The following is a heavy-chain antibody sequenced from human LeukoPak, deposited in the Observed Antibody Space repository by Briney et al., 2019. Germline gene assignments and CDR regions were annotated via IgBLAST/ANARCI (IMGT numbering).Heavy chain of an antibody. CDR3: ATYSGPDKWDAFDM. V-gene: IGHV3-9*01. J-gene: IGHJ3*02. CDR1: GFTFDDYA. CDR2: ISWNSGSI. Sequence: GRSLRLSCAASGFTFDDYAMHWVRQAPGKGLEWVSGISWNSGSIGYADSVKGRFTISRDNAKHSLYLQMNSLRGEDTAVYYCATYSGPDKWDAFDMWGQGTLVTVSS. D-gene: IGHD1-26*01.